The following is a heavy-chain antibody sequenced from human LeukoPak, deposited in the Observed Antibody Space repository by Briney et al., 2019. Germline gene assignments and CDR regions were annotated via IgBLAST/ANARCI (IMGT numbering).Heavy chain of an antibody. CDR2: INPNSGGT. Sequence: ASVKVSCKASGYTFTGYYVHWVRQAPGQGLEWMGWINPNSGGTNNAQKFQGRGTMTRDTSISTAYMELSSLGYDDTAVYYCARIISYGGADGFDIWGQGTMVTVSS. J-gene: IGHJ3*02. V-gene: IGHV1-2*02. CDR1: GYTFTGYY. D-gene: IGHD5-18*01. CDR3: ARIISYGGADGFDI.